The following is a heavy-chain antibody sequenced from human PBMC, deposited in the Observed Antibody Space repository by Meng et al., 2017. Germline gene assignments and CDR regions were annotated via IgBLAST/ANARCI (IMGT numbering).Heavy chain of an antibody. CDR2: IYYSGST. V-gene: IGHV4-59*01. Sequence: GSLRLSCTVSGGSISSYYWSWIRQPPGKGLEWIGYIYYSGSTNYNPSLKSRVTISVDTSKNQFSQKLSSVTAADTAVYYCARGSSGYYYKEYGMDVWGQGTTVTVSS. CDR1: GGSISSYY. J-gene: IGHJ6*02. CDR3: ARGSSGYYYKEYGMDV. D-gene: IGHD6-19*01.